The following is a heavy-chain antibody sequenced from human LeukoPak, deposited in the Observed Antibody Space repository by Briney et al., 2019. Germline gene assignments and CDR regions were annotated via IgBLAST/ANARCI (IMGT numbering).Heavy chain of an antibody. Sequence: PGGSLRLSCAASGFTFINYDFVWVRQAPGKGLEWVSYISTSGRHTQYSDSVRGRFTISRDNGGNTLFLQMSSLRADDTAVHYCARNGLGLHYWGQGTLVTVSS. CDR2: ISTSGRHT. V-gene: IGHV3-48*03. CDR1: GFTFINYD. J-gene: IGHJ4*02. D-gene: IGHD3-16*01. CDR3: ARNGLGLHY.